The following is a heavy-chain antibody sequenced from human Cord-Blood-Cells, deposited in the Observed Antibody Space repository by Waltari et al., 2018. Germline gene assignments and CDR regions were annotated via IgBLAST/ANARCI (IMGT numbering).Heavy chain of an antibody. CDR2: MNPNSGKT. V-gene: IGHV1-8*01. J-gene: IGHJ5*02. D-gene: IGHD3-3*01. CDR1: GYTFTSYD. CDR3: ARGHEGYRDVWGAYEGVDP. Sequence: QVQLVQSGAEVKKPGASVKVSCKASGYTFTSYDINWVRQATGQGLEWMGWMNPNSGKTGNAQKFPGRVTMTRNTSISTAYMELSSLRSEDTAVYYCARGHEGYRDVWGAYEGVDPWGQGTLVTVSS.